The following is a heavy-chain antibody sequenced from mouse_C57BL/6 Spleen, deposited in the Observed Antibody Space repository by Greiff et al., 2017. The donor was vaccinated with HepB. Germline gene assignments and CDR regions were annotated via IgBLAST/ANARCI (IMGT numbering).Heavy chain of an antibody. CDR1: GYTFTSYW. D-gene: IGHD1-1*02. CDR3: ARLGWRAMDY. Sequence: QVQLQQPGAELVMPGASVKLSCKASGYTFTSYWMHWVKQRPGQGLEWIGEIDPSDSYTNYNQKFKGKSTLTVDKSSSTAYMQLSSLTSEDSSVYYYARLGWRAMDYCGQGTSVTVSS. V-gene: IGHV1-69*01. J-gene: IGHJ4*01. CDR2: IDPSDSYT.